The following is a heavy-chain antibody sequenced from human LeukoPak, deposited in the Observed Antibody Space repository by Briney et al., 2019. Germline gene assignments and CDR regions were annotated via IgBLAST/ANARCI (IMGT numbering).Heavy chain of an antibody. Sequence: ASVKVSCKASGYTFTGYYMHWVRQAPGQGLEWMGWINPNSGGTNYAQKFQGRVTMTRDTSISTAYMELRSLRSDDTAVYYCARDGCSGGSCYRYYYYYYYGMDVWGQGTTVTVSS. V-gene: IGHV1-2*02. CDR1: GYTFTGYY. CDR2: INPNSGGT. CDR3: ARDGCSGGSCYRYYYYYYYGMDV. J-gene: IGHJ6*02. D-gene: IGHD2-15*01.